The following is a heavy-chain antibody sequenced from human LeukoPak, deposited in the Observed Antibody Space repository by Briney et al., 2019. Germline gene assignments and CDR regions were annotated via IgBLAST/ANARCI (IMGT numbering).Heavy chain of an antibody. D-gene: IGHD6-6*01. Sequence: ASVKVSCKASGYTFTGYYMHWVRQAPGQGLEWMGWINPNSGGTNYAQKFQGRVTMTRDTSTSTAYMELRSLRSDDTAVYYCARLRQLVLLDYWGQGTLVTVSS. CDR2: INPNSGGT. CDR3: ARLRQLVLLDY. CDR1: GYTFTGYY. V-gene: IGHV1-2*02. J-gene: IGHJ4*02.